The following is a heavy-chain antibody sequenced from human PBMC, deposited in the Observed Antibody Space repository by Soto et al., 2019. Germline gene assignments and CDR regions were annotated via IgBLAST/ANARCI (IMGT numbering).Heavy chain of an antibody. D-gene: IGHD2-21*02. Sequence: HPGGSLRLSCAASGFTFSSYGMHWVRQAPGKGLEWVAVIWYDGSNKYYADSVKGRFTISRDNSKNTLYLQMNSLRAEDTAVYYCARDTHIVVVTATFDYWGQGTLVTVSS. CDR2: IWYDGSNK. V-gene: IGHV3-33*01. CDR3: ARDTHIVVVTATFDY. J-gene: IGHJ4*02. CDR1: GFTFSSYG.